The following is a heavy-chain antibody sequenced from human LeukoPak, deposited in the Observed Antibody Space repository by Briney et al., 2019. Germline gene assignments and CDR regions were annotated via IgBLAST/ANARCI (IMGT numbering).Heavy chain of an antibody. D-gene: IGHD3-10*01. J-gene: IGHJ3*02. CDR2: IYYSGST. CDR1: GGSIISYY. CDR3: AREFYGSGSYSAIDI. Sequence: SETLSLTCTVSGGSIISYYWSWIRQSPGKGLEWIGYIYYSGSTSYNPSLKSRVTMTVDTSKNQFSLMLTSVTAADTAVYYCAREFYGSGSYSAIDIWGQGTMVTVSS. V-gene: IGHV4-59*01.